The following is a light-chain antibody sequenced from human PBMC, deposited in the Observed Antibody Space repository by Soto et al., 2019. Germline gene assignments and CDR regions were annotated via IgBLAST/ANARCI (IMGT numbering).Light chain of an antibody. Sequence: EIVLTQSPGTLSLSPEERATLSCRASQSVRSSYLAWYQQKPGQAPRLLIYAASSRATGIPDRFSGSGSGTDFTLTISRLEAEDFAVYYCQQYGDSPRVFGQGTKVDIK. CDR1: QSVRSSY. J-gene: IGKJ1*01. V-gene: IGKV3-20*01. CDR3: QQYGDSPRV. CDR2: AAS.